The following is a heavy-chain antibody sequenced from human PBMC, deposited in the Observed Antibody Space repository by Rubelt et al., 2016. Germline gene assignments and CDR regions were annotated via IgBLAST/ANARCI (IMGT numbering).Heavy chain of an antibody. Sequence: EVQLVESGGGLVQPGGSLRLSCAASGFTVSSNYMSWVRQAPGKGLEWVSVIYSGGSTYYADSVKGRFTSSRNNSKNTLYLQMNSLRAEDTAVYYCAREGEKKYWYFDLWGRGTLVTVSS. J-gene: IGHJ2*01. CDR2: IYSGGST. CDR1: GFTVSSNY. CDR3: AREGEKKYWYFDL. D-gene: IGHD3-16*01. V-gene: IGHV3-53*04.